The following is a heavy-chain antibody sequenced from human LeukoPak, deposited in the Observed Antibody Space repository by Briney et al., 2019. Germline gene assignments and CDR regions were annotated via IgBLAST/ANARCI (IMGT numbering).Heavy chain of an antibody. CDR1: GFTFSSYA. J-gene: IGHJ4*02. Sequence: GGSLRLSCAVSGFTFSSYAMHWVRQAPGKGLEWVAVISYDGSNKYYADSVKGRFTISRDNSKNTLYLQMNSLRAEDTAVYYCARLSGDYGSQVDYWGQGTLVTVSS. V-gene: IGHV3-30-3*01. CDR3: ARLSGDYGSQVDY. CDR2: ISYDGSNK. D-gene: IGHD4-17*01.